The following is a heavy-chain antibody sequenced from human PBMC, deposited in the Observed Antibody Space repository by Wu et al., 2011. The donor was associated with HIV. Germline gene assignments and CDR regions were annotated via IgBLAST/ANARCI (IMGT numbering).Heavy chain of an antibody. CDR3: ARDRHPMVGPWYYYYCMDV. CDR2: NPNNDGT. D-gene: IGHD3-10*01. Sequence: NPNNDGTNSAQKFQGRVTMTTDTSTSTAYMELRSLRFDDTAVYYCARDRHPMVGPWYYYYCMDVWGKGTTVTVSS. V-gene: IGHV1-18*01. J-gene: IGHJ6*03.